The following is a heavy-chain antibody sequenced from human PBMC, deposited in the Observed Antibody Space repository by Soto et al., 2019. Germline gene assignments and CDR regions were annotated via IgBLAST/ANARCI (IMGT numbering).Heavy chain of an antibody. CDR3: ARGRIDPHWGSPVRYYYYMDV. V-gene: IGHV4-34*01. J-gene: IGHJ6*03. D-gene: IGHD7-27*01. CDR1: GGSFSGYY. Sequence: PSETLSLTCAVHGGSFSGYYWSLIRQPPGKGLEWIGEINHSGSTNYNPSLKSRVTISVDTSKNQFSLKLSSVTAADTAVYYCARGRIDPHWGSPVRYYYYMDVWGKGTTVT. CDR2: INHSGST.